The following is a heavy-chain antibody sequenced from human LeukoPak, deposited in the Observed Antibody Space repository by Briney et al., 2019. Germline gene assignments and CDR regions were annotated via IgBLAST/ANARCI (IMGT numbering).Heavy chain of an antibody. CDR1: GFTFTDYW. Sequence: PGGSLRLSCAASGFTFTDYWMTWVRQGPGKGLEWVANIHKAGSESYYVDSVKGRFAISRDNAMNSLYLQLSSLRVDDTAVYYRARVVTWELQRVFEYWRQRTPVTVSS. D-gene: IGHD1-26*01. J-gene: IGHJ4*02. V-gene: IGHV3-7*01. CDR2: IHKAGSES. CDR3: ARVVTWELQRVFEY.